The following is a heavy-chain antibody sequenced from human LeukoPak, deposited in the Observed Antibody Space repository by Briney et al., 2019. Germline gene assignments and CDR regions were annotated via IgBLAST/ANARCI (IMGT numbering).Heavy chain of an antibody. V-gene: IGHV3-30*18. J-gene: IGHJ4*02. CDR2: ISYDGSNK. D-gene: IGHD4-17*01. CDR1: GFTFSSYG. Sequence: PGRSLRLSCAASGFTFSSYGMHWVRQAPGKGLEWVAVISYDGSNKHYADSVKGRFTISRDNSKNTLYLQMNSLRAEDTAVYYCAKLGGGGMTTVTPSDYWGQGTLVTVSS. CDR3: AKLGGGGMTTVTPSDY.